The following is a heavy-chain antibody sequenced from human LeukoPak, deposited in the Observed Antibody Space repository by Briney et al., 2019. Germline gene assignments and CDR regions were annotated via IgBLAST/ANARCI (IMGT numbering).Heavy chain of an antibody. V-gene: IGHV3-30-3*01. CDR2: ISYDGSNK. CDR1: GFTFSSYA. CDR3: ARVFRTRGSGSYYAFQPYYYYGMDV. Sequence: GGSLRLSCAASGFTFSSYAMHWVRQAPGKGLEWVAVISYDGSNKYYADSVKGRFTISRDNSKNTLYLQMNSLRAEDTAVYYCARVFRTRGSGSYYAFQPYYYYGMDVWGQGTTVTVSS. D-gene: IGHD3-10*01. J-gene: IGHJ6*02.